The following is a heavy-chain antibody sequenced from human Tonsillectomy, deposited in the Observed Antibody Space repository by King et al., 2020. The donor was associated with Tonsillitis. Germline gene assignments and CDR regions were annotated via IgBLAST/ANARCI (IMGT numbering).Heavy chain of an antibody. J-gene: IGHJ4*02. D-gene: IGHD6-19*01. CDR1: GFTFDDYA. CDR3: AKGWGFRYSCGFPFYY. Sequence: VQLVESGGGLVQPGRSLRLSCAASGFTFDDYAMHWVRQAPGKGLEWVAGISWNSGSIGYADSVKGRFTISRDNAKKSLYLQMNSLRAEDTALYYCAKGWGFRYSCGFPFYYWGPGPLVTVSS. CDR2: ISWNSGSI. V-gene: IGHV3-9*01.